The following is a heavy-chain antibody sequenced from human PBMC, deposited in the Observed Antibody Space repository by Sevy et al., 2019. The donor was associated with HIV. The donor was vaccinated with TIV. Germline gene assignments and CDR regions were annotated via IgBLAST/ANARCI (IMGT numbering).Heavy chain of an antibody. V-gene: IGHV3-23*01. CDR3: AKHIAYCGGDCYPPLYYFDY. J-gene: IGHJ4*02. CDR2: ISGSGYST. D-gene: IGHD2-21*02. CDR1: GFTFSNYG. Sequence: GGSLRLSCAASGFTFSNYGMSWVRQAPGKGLEWVSAISGSGYSTYYADSVKGRFTISRDKSKDTLYLQINSLRAGDTDVYYCAKHIAYCGGDCYPPLYYFDYWGQGTLVTVSS.